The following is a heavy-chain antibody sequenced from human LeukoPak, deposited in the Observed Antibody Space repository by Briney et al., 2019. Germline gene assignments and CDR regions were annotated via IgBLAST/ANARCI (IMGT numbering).Heavy chain of an antibody. Sequence: ASVKVSCTASGYTFTGYYMHWVRQAPGQGLEWMGRINPNSGGTNYAQKFQGRVTMTRDTSISTAYMELSRLRSDDTAVYYCARDSAVGATMSEAWFDPWGQGTLVTVSS. J-gene: IGHJ5*02. CDR2: INPNSGGT. CDR3: ARDSAVGATMSEAWFDP. CDR1: GYTFTGYY. V-gene: IGHV1-2*06. D-gene: IGHD1-26*01.